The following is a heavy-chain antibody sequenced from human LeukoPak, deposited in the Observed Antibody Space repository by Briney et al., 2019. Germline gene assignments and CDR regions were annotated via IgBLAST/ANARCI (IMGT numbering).Heavy chain of an antibody. CDR3: ARGRWSTFDI. Sequence: SQTLSLTRAISGDSVSSNSVAWNWIRQSPSRGLEWLGRTYQRSVYYGMSVKGRITINPDTSNNRLSLHLNSVTPEDTAVYYCARGRWSTFDIWGQGTMVTVSS. CDR1: GDSVSSNSVA. D-gene: IGHD2-8*02. J-gene: IGHJ3*02. CDR2: TYQRSV. V-gene: IGHV6-1*01.